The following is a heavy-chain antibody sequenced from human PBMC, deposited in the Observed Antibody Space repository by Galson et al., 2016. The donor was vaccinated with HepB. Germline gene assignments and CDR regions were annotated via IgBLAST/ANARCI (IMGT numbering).Heavy chain of an antibody. V-gene: IGHV5-10-1*01. CDR3: ARALEYGSRNYYDYYAMDV. D-gene: IGHD4-17*01. J-gene: IGHJ6*02. CDR1: GYRLTDYW. CDR2: IDPDASST. Sequence: QSGAEVKEPGESLRISCQGSGYRLTDYWITWVRQVPEKGLQWMGRIDPDASSTNYSPSFQGHVTISVDKSINTAYLQWSTLKASDTAIYYCARALEYGSRNYYDYYAMDVWGPGTTVIVSS.